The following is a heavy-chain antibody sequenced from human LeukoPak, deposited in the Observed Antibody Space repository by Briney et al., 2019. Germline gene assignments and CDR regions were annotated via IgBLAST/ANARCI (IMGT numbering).Heavy chain of an antibody. V-gene: IGHV3-30*18. J-gene: IGHJ4*02. D-gene: IGHD6-19*01. Sequence: QPGRSLRLSCAASGFTFSSYGMHWVRQAPGKGLEWLAVISYDGSNKYYADSVKGRFTISRDNSKNTLYLQMNSLRAEDTAVYYCAKVEAAVAGAFDYWGQGTLVTVSS. CDR3: AKVEAAVAGAFDY. CDR2: ISYDGSNK. CDR1: GFTFSSYG.